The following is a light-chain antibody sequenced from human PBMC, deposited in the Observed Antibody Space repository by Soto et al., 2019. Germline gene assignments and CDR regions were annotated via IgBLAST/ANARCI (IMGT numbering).Light chain of an antibody. CDR1: QSVKSSY. J-gene: IGKJ4*01. CDR3: QQRSKWPLT. V-gene: IGKV3D-20*02. Sequence: ELVLTQSPGTLSLSPGERATLSCRASQSVKSSYLAWYQQKPGQAPRLLIYGASSRATGIPDRFSGSGSGTDFTLTISSLEPEDFAVYYCQQRSKWPLTFGGGTKVDIK. CDR2: GAS.